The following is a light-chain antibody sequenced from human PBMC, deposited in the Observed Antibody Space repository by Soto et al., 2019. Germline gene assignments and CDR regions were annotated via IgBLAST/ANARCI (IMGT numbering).Light chain of an antibody. CDR1: QSISTS. V-gene: IGKV1-39*01. Sequence: DIQMTQSPSSLSASVGDRVTITCRTSQSISTSLNWYQRKTGKAPKILIYGASSLHNGVPSRFSGGGSGTDFTLTISSLQPEDVAAYYCQKYNSAPLTFGGGTKVDIK. J-gene: IGKJ4*01. CDR3: QKYNSAPLT. CDR2: GAS.